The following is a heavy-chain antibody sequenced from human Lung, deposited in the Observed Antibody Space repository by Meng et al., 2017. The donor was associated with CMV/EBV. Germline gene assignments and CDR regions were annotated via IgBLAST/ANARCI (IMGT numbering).Heavy chain of an antibody. V-gene: IGHV3-48*03. CDR2: ISSSGTTI. J-gene: IGHJ4*02. D-gene: IGHD2-8*02. CDR1: GFSFSSYE. Sequence: WGSLRLXCVASGFSFSSYEINWVRQAPGKGLELVSYISSSGTTIYYAASVKGRYNISRDNAKNSVSLPMNSLRAGDTAIYYCARESTHLQVVLDDWGQGTLVTVSS. CDR3: ARESTHLQVVLDD.